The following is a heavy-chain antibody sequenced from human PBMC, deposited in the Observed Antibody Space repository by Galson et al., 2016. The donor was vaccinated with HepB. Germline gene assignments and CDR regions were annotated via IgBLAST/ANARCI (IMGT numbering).Heavy chain of an antibody. D-gene: IGHD4-17*01. Sequence: SLRLSCAASGFTFGAYSMSWVRQAPGKGLKWVSSIDSSSVYKYYADSVKGRLTISRDNAKNSLYLQMNSLRAEDTAVYYCVRGTTVTPPTTDSWGQGTLVTVSS. CDR1: GFTFGAYS. V-gene: IGHV3-21*01. J-gene: IGHJ4*02. CDR2: IDSSSVYK. CDR3: VRGTTVTPPTTDS.